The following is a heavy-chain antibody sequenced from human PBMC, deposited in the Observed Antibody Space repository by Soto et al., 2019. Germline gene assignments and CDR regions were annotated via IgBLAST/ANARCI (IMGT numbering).Heavy chain of an antibody. Sequence: GGSLRLSCAASGFTFSSYGMHWVRQAPGKGLEWVAVISYDGSNKYYADSVKGRFTISRDNSKNTLYLQMNSLRAEDTAAYYCAKEQWLEGLFDYWGQGTLVTVS. J-gene: IGHJ4*02. D-gene: IGHD6-19*01. V-gene: IGHV3-30*18. CDR1: GFTFSSYG. CDR2: ISYDGSNK. CDR3: AKEQWLEGLFDY.